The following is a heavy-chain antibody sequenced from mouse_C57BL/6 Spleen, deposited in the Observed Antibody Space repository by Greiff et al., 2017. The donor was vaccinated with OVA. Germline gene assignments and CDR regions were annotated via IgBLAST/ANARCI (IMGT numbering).Heavy chain of an antibody. J-gene: IGHJ2*01. CDR2: INPSTGGT. V-gene: IGHV1-42*01. Sequence: VQLKESGPELVKPGASVKISCKASGYSFTGYYMNWVKQSPEKSLEWIGEINPSTGGTTYNQKFKAKATLTVDKSSSTAYMQLKSLTSEDSAVYYCARDYYGSSPFDYWGQGTTLTVSS. CDR1: GYSFTGYY. D-gene: IGHD1-1*01. CDR3: ARDYYGSSPFDY.